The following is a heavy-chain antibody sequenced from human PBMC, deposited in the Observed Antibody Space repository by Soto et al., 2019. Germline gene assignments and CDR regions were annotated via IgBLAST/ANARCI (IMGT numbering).Heavy chain of an antibody. D-gene: IGHD2-21*02. CDR2: INSDGSST. V-gene: IGHV3-74*01. CDR3: AKDRLYAGGDYVTFYYYYGMDV. Sequence: PGGSLRLSCAASGFTFSSYWMHWVRQAPGKGLVWVSRINSDGSSTSYADSVKGRFTISRDNAKNTLYLQMNSLRAEDTAVYYCAKDRLYAGGDYVTFYYYYGMDVWGQGTTVTVSS. J-gene: IGHJ6*02. CDR1: GFTFSSYW.